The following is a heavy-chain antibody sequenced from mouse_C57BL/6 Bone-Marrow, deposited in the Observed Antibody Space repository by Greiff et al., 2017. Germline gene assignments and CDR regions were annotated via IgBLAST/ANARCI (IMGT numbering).Heavy chain of an antibody. CDR2: IRNKANGYTT. CDR1: GFTFTDYY. Sequence: EVQGVESGGGLVQPGGSLSLSCAASGFTFTDYYMSWVRQPPGKALEWLGFIRNKANGYTTEYSASVKGRFTISRDNSQSILYLQMNALRAEDSATYYCARPYYYGSSPYAMDYWGQGTSVTVSS. D-gene: IGHD1-1*01. V-gene: IGHV7-3*01. CDR3: ARPYYYGSSPYAMDY. J-gene: IGHJ4*01.